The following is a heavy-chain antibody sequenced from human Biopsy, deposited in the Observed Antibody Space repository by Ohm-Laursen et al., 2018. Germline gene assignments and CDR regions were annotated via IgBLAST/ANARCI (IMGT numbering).Heavy chain of an antibody. V-gene: IGHV3-30*19. CDR2: ISYDQITK. Sequence: SLRLSCAASGFMFSSYGMHWVRLAPGKGLEWVAVISYDQITKHYADSVRGRFTISRDNSKNTLYLQVNSLRAEDTAVYYCAKDLSVYYYYGIDVWGQGTTVTVSS. J-gene: IGHJ6*02. CDR3: AKDLSVYYYYGIDV. CDR1: GFMFSSYG. D-gene: IGHD5/OR15-5a*01.